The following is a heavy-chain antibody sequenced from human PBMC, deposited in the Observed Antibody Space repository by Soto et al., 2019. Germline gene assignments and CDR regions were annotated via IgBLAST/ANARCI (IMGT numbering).Heavy chain of an antibody. D-gene: IGHD6-19*01. CDR1: GFTFSTSG. Sequence: QVHLVESGGGVVQPGRSLRLSCAASGFTFSTSGMHWVRQAPGKGLEWVALIWNHGREDSYADSVKGRFTISRDNSKNPLWLQMNSLRADDTAVYYCVRGPWLVGDVTSFDYWGQGSLVTVSS. CDR2: IWNHGRED. V-gene: IGHV3-33*01. CDR3: VRGPWLVGDVTSFDY. J-gene: IGHJ4*02.